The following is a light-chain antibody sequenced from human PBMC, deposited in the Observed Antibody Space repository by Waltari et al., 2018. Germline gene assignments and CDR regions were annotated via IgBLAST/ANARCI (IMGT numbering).Light chain of an antibody. Sequence: SALTQPRSVSGSPGQSVTISCIGTTSDVGGYNYVSWYQHHPGKAPKLMIFDVTQRPSGVPDRFSGSKSANTASLTISGLQAEDEADYYCCSFAGTYTWVFGGGTKVTVL. J-gene: IGLJ3*02. CDR1: TSDVGGYNY. V-gene: IGLV2-11*01. CDR3: CSFAGTYTWV. CDR2: DVT.